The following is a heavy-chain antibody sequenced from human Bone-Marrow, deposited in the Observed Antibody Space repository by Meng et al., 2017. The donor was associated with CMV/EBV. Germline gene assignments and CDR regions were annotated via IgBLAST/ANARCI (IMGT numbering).Heavy chain of an antibody. Sequence: GGSLRLSCAASGFTFSDNEMNWVRQAPGKGLEWVSYISSSGATTYYADSVKGRFTISRDNAKNSLYLQMNSLGGEDTALYYCARAPASYCSAASCVVLDYWGQGTLVTVSS. V-gene: IGHV3-48*03. CDR3: ARAPASYCSAASCVVLDY. CDR1: GFTFSDNE. D-gene: IGHD2-15*01. J-gene: IGHJ4*02. CDR2: ISSSGATT.